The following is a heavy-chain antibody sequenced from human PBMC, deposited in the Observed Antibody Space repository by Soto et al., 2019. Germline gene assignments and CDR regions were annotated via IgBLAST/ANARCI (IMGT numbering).Heavy chain of an antibody. CDR3: ARDLAYGIPDD. CDR2: INAGNGNT. D-gene: IGHD2-21*01. Sequence: QVQLVQSGAEVKKPGASVKVSCKASGYTFTSYAMHWVRQAPGQRLEWMGWINAGNGNTKYSQNFQGRVTITRDTSASTADMELSSLRSEDTAVYYCARDLAYGIPDDWGQGTLVTVSS. CDR1: GYTFTSYA. V-gene: IGHV1-3*01. J-gene: IGHJ4*02.